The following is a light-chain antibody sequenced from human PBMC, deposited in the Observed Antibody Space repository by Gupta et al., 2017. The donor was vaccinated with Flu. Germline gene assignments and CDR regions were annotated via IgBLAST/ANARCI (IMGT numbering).Light chain of an antibody. CDR2: DVT. V-gene: IGLV2-14*03. CDR1: SSDIGGYNY. Sequence: SALTQPASLSGSPGQSITISCTGTSSDIGGYNYVSWYQQHPGKAPKRRMYDVTNRPSGVSNRFAGSKSVNTASLTISGLQTEDEADYYCSSYASGATWVFGGGTKLTVI. J-gene: IGLJ3*02. CDR3: SSYASGATWV.